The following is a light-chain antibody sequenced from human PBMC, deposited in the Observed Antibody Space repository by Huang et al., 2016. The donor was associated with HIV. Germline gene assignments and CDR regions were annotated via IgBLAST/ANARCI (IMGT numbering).Light chain of an antibody. CDR1: KGISNY. CDR3: QKYNSAPWT. Sequence: DIQMTQSPSSLSASVGDRVNITCRASKGISNYLDWYQQKPGKVPKLLIYAASTLQSGVPSRFSGSGSGTDFTLTISSLQPEDVATYYCQKYNSAPWTFGQGTKVEIK. J-gene: IGKJ1*01. V-gene: IGKV1-27*01. CDR2: AAS.